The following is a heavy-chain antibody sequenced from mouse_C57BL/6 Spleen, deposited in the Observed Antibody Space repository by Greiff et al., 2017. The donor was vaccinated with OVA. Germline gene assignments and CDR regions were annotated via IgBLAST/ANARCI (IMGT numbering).Heavy chain of an antibody. CDR2: IYPGSGST. Sequence: QVQLQQPGAELVKPGASVKMSCKASGYTFTSYWITWVKQRPGQGLEWIGDIYPGSGSTNYNEKFKSKATLTVDTSSSTAYMQLSSLTSEDSAVYYCARRDIYYDYGKAWFAYWGQGTLVTVSA. CDR3: ARRDIYYDYGKAWFAY. V-gene: IGHV1-55*01. CDR1: GYTFTSYW. J-gene: IGHJ3*01. D-gene: IGHD2-4*01.